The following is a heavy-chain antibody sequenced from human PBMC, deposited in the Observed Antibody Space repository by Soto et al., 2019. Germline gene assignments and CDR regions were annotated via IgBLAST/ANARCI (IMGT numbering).Heavy chain of an antibody. J-gene: IGHJ4*02. V-gene: IGHV3-48*01. CDR2: TSSSSSTI. Sequence: GGSLRLSCAASGFTFSSYSMNWVRQAPGKGLEWVSYTSSSSSTIYYADSVKGRFTISRDNAKNSLYLQMNSLRAEDTAVYYCARDDFWSGLDWGQGTLVTVSS. CDR1: GFTFSSYS. D-gene: IGHD3-3*01. CDR3: ARDDFWSGLD.